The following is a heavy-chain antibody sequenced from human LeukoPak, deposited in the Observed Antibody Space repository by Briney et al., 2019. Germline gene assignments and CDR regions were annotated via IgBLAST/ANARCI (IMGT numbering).Heavy chain of an antibody. V-gene: IGHV4-38-2*01. Sequence: SETLSLTCAVSTYSIRNGYYWGWIRQPPGKGLEWIGSIYHSGSTYYNPSLKSRLTISVDTSKNQFSLKLSSVTAAGTAVYYCARLSGYYYYYMDVWGKGTTVTVSS. J-gene: IGHJ6*03. CDR2: IYHSGST. CDR3: ARLSGYYYYYMDV. CDR1: TYSIRNGYY. D-gene: IGHD1-26*01.